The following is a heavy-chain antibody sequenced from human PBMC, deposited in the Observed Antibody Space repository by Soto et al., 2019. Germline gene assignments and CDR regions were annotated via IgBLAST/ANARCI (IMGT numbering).Heavy chain of an antibody. CDR3: ARGAGSWNLMEKGGLVAFDI. Sequence: ASVKVSCKASGYTFTGYYMHWVRQAPGQGLEWMGWINPNSGGTNYAQKFQGWVTMTRDTSISTVYMELSRLRSDDTAVYYCARGAGSWNLMEKGGLVAFDIWGQGTMVTVSS. D-gene: IGHD6-19*01. V-gene: IGHV1-2*04. J-gene: IGHJ3*02. CDR2: INPNSGGT. CDR1: GYTFTGYY.